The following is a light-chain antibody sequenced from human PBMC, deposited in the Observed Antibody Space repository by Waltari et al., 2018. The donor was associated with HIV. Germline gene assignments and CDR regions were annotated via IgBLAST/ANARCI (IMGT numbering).Light chain of an antibody. J-gene: IGLJ3*02. CDR1: SSNIGSNI. CDR2: SNN. V-gene: IGLV1-44*01. Sequence: QSVLTQPPSASGTPGQRVSISCSGSSSNIGSNIVHWSQQLPGTAPKLLIYSNNHRPSGVPYRFSGSKSGTSASLAISGLQSEDEADYYCAAWDDSLNAWVFGGGTKLTVL. CDR3: AAWDDSLNAWV.